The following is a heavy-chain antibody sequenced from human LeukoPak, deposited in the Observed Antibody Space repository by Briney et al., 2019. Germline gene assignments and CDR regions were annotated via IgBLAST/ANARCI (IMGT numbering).Heavy chain of an antibody. CDR2: INHSGST. V-gene: IGHV4-34*01. D-gene: IGHD3-16*01. CDR3: ASAYGIAAFDI. Sequence: PGTLSPTCAVYGGSSTGYYCSWNRHPPGEGLGWIGEINHSGSTNYNPSLKSRVTISVDTSKNQFSLKLSSVTAADTAVYHCASAYGIAAFDIWGQGTMVTVSS. CDR1: GGSSTGYY. J-gene: IGHJ3*02.